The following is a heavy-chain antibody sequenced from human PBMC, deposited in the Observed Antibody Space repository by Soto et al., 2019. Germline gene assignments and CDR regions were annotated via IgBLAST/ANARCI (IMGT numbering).Heavy chain of an antibody. CDR1: GGTFSSYA. D-gene: IGHD5-18*01. CDR3: ARTNTALVTGWFDP. V-gene: IGHV1-69*12. CDR2: IIPIFGTA. Sequence: QVQLVQSGAEVKKPGSSVKVTCKASGGTFSSYAISWVRRAPGQGLEWMGGIIPIFGTANYAQKFQGRVTTTADESTSTAYMELSSLRSEDTAMYYCARTNTALVTGWFDPWGQGTLVTVSS. J-gene: IGHJ5*02.